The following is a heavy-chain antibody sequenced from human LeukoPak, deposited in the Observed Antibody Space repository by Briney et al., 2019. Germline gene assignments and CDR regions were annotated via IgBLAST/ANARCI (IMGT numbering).Heavy chain of an antibody. CDR2: VNSNSGGT. Sequence: ASVKVSCKTSGYRFSDYYMHWVRQAPGQGLGWVGWVNSNSGGTHYAQKFEGRVTMTRDTSISTAYMELSRLKSDDTAVYYCARGYCSGGSCYHFESWGQGTLVTVSS. V-gene: IGHV1-2*02. CDR3: ARGYCSGGSCYHFES. D-gene: IGHD2-15*01. CDR1: GYRFSDYY. J-gene: IGHJ4*02.